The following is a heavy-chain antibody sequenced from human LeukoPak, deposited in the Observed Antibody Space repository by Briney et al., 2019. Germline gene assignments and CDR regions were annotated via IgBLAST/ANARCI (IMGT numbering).Heavy chain of an antibody. V-gene: IGHV4-59*01. J-gene: IGHJ6*02. CDR1: GGSISSYY. CDR3: ARVGHRSYYYGMDV. Sequence: SETLSLTCTVSGGSISSYYWSWIRQPPGKGLEWIGYIYYSGSTNYNPSLKSRVTISVDTSKNQFSLKLSSVTAADTAVYYCARVGHRSYYYGMDVWGQGTTVTVS. D-gene: IGHD1-14*01. CDR2: IYYSGST.